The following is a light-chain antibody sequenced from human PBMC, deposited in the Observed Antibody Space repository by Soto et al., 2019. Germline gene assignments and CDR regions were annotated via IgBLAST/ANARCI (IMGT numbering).Light chain of an antibody. CDR3: SSYAGSNMGV. Sequence: QSALTQTPSASGSPGQSVAITCTGTSSDIGGYNYVSWYQIHPGKAPKLKIYEVNKRPSGVPDRFSGSKSGNTASLIVSGLQVEDEADYYCSSYAGSNMGVFGGGTKLTVL. J-gene: IGLJ2*01. CDR2: EVN. V-gene: IGLV2-8*01. CDR1: SSDIGGYNY.